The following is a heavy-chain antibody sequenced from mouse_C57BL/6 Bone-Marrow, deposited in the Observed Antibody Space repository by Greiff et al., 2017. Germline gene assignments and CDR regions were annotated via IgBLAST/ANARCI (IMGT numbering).Heavy chain of an antibody. Sequence: EVQVVESEGGLVQPGSSMKLSCTASGFTFSDYYMAWVRQVPEKGLEWVANINYDGSSTYYLDSLKSRFIISRDNAKNILYLQMSSLKSEDTATYYCARDGYYGNPFAYWGQGTLVTVSA. V-gene: IGHV5-16*01. J-gene: IGHJ3*01. CDR1: GFTFSDYY. CDR3: ARDGYYGNPFAY. CDR2: INYDGSST. D-gene: IGHD2-1*01.